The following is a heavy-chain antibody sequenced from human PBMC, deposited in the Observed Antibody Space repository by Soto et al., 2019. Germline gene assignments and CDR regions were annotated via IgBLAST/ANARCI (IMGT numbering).Heavy chain of an antibody. V-gene: IGHV1-69*12. D-gene: IGHD5-18*01. CDR3: VQLDDAFDI. CDR1: GGTFSSYA. J-gene: IGHJ3*02. Sequence: QVQLVQSGAEVKKPGSSVKVSCKASGGTFSSYAISWVRQAHGQGLEWMGGIIPIFGTANYAQKFQGRVTNTADESPSTAYMEVTSLRSEDTAVYYCVQLDDAFDIWGQGTMVTVSS. CDR2: IIPIFGTA.